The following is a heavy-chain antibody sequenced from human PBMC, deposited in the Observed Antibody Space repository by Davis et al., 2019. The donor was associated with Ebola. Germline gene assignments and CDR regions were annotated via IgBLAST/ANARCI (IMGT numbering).Heavy chain of an antibody. V-gene: IGHV3-30*18. CDR2: ISYDGSNK. J-gene: IGHJ6*02. CDR1: GFTFSDYY. CDR3: AKALGSGTYNAVDV. D-gene: IGHD2-15*01. Sequence: GGSLRLSCAASGFTFSDYYMSWIRQAPGKGLEWVAVISYDGSNKYYADSVKGRFTISRDNSKNTLYLQMNSLRADDTAVYYCAKALGSGTYNAVDVWGQGTTVTVSS.